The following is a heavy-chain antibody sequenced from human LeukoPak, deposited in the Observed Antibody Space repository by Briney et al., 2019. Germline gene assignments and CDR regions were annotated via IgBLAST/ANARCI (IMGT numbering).Heavy chain of an antibody. CDR2: ISSSGGST. J-gene: IGHJ4*02. Sequence: GGSLRLSCAASGFTFSSYAMSWVRQAPGKGLECVSAISSSGGSTSYADSVKGRFTISRDNSKNTLYLQMSSLRAEDTAVYYCPKEYYDIYTGFFDYGGQGSLLTVP. D-gene: IGHD3-9*01. CDR1: GFTFSSYA. V-gene: IGHV3-23*01. CDR3: PKEYYDIYTGFFDY.